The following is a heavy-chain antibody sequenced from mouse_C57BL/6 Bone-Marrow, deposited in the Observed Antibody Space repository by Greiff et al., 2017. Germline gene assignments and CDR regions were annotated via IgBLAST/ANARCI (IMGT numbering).Heavy chain of an antibody. J-gene: IGHJ2*01. D-gene: IGHD2-4*01. Sequence: LVESGAELAKPGASVKLSCKASGYTFTSYWMHWVKQRPGRGLEWIGYINPSSGYTKYNQKFKDKATLTADKSSSTAYIQLSILTYEDSAVYYCAREDYDYFDYWGQGTTLTVSS. CDR2: INPSSGYT. CDR1: GYTFTSYW. CDR3: AREDYDYFDY. V-gene: IGHV1-7*01.